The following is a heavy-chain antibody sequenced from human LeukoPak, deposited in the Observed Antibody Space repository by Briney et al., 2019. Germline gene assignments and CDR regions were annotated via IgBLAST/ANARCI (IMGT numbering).Heavy chain of an antibody. CDR2: IWYDGSNK. J-gene: IGHJ4*02. V-gene: IGHV3-33*01. Sequence: GKSPRLSCAASGFTLGDYGVHWVRQAPGKGLEGVALIWYDGSNKYYTDSVKGRFTISRDNSKNTVFLQMNSLRAEDTAVYYCARDWMGSTRLAGDYWGQGTLVTVSS. CDR1: GFTLGDYG. CDR3: ARDWMGSTRLAGDY. D-gene: IGHD2-15*01.